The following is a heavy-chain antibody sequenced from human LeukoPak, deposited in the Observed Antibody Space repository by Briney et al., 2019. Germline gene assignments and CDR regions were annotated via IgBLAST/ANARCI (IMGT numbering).Heavy chain of an antibody. CDR2: INSDGRTT. Sequence: GGSLRLTCAASGFTFSSFLMHWVRQAPGKGLVWVSLINSDGRTTRHADSVKGRFTISRDNAKNTLYLQMNSLRAEDTAVYYCARDLTGSIDYWGQGTLVTVSS. CDR3: ARDLTGSIDY. D-gene: IGHD3-9*01. V-gene: IGHV3-74*01. CDR1: GFTFSSFL. J-gene: IGHJ4*02.